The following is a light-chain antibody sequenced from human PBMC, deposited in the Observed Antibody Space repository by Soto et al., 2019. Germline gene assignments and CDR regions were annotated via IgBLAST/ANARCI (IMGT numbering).Light chain of an antibody. V-gene: IGLV2-8*01. J-gene: IGLJ1*01. CDR2: EVN. CDR3: SSYAGSSNV. CDR1: SSDVGGDNY. Sequence: QSVLTQPPSASGSPGQSVAISSTGTSSDVGGDNYVSWYQQHPGKAPKLMIYEVNKRPSGVPDRFSGSKSGNTASLTGSGLQAEDEADYYCSSYAGSSNVFGTGTKVTVL.